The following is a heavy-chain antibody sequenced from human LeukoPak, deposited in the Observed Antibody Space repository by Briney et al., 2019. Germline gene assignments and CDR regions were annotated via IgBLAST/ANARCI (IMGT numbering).Heavy chain of an antibody. J-gene: IGHJ4*02. CDR3: AREGGPGGGSGAIGY. CDR1: GYIFTNYG. V-gene: IGHV1-18*01. CDR2: ISGYNGHT. D-gene: IGHD3-10*01. Sequence: GASVKVSCKASGYIFTNYGINWVRQVPGQGLEWMGWISGYNGHTNYAQKLQGRVTMTTDTSTNIAYMELRSLRSDDTAVYYCAREGGPGGGSGAIGYWGQGTLVTVSS.